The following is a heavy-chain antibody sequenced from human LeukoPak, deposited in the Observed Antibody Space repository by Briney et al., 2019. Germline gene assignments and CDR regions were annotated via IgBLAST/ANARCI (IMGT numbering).Heavy chain of an antibody. CDR1: GGSISDYY. V-gene: IGHV4-59*01. Sequence: SETLSLTCTVSGGSISDYYWNWMRQPPGKGLEWIGYIYYSGRTDYNPSLKSRVSISVDTSKNQFSLKLSSVTAADTAVYYCARDFRGSVDAFDIWGQGTMVAVSS. CDR3: ARDFRGSVDAFDI. CDR2: IYYSGRT. J-gene: IGHJ3*02.